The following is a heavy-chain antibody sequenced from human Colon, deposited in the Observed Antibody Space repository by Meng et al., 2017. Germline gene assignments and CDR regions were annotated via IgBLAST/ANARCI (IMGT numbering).Heavy chain of an antibody. V-gene: IGHV4-4*02. CDR2: IFQSGST. Sequence: HVPLQESGPGLVKPSAHLSLTCAVSGVSISSAIWWGWVRQPPGKGLEWIGEIFQSGSTSYNPSLKIRVTISVDKSKNHLSLSLSSVTAADTAVYYCAKAAAYNLDIWGQGTLVTVSS. J-gene: IGHJ4*02. CDR3: AKAAAYNLDI. CDR1: GVSISSAIW. D-gene: IGHD1-14*01.